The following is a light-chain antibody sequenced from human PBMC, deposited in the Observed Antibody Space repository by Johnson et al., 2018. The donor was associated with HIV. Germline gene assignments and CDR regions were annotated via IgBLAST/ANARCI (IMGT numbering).Light chain of an antibody. CDR2: DNN. V-gene: IGLV1-51*01. Sequence: QSVLTQPPSVSAAPGQKVTISCSGSSSNIGNNYVSWYQQIAGTAPKLLIYDNNKRPSGIPDRFSGSKSGTSATLDITGLQTGDEADYYCGTWDSSLSAYVFGTGTKVTVL. J-gene: IGLJ1*01. CDR1: SSNIGNNY. CDR3: GTWDSSLSAYV.